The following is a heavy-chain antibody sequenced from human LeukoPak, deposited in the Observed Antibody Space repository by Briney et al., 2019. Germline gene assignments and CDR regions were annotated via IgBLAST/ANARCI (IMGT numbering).Heavy chain of an antibody. CDR3: ARKYNGYGGWIDY. Sequence: PSETLSLTCTVSGGSISRGGYYWSWIRQPPGKGLEWIGYIYYSGNTNYNPSLKSRVTISLDTSKNQFSLKLSSVTAADTAVYYCARKYNGYGGWIDYWAQGTLVTVSS. J-gene: IGHJ4*02. CDR1: GGSISRGGYY. V-gene: IGHV4-61*08. CDR2: IYYSGNT. D-gene: IGHD5-12*01.